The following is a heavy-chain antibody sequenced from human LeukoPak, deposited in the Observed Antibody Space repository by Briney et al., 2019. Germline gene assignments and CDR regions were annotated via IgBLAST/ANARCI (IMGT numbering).Heavy chain of an antibody. Sequence: ASVKVSCKASGYTFTSYGISWVRQAPGQGLEWMGWIRAYNGNTNYAQKLQGRVTMTTDTSTSTAYMELRSLRSDDTAVYYCARDFGYSSSWSIDYWGQGTLVTVSS. CDR3: ARDFGYSSSWSIDY. D-gene: IGHD6-13*01. V-gene: IGHV1-18*01. CDR2: IRAYNGNT. CDR1: GYTFTSYG. J-gene: IGHJ4*02.